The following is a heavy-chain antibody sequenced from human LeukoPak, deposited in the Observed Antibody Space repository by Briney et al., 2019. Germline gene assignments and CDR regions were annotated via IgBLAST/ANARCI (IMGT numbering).Heavy chain of an antibody. CDR1: VHPLTIYF. Sequence: GGSHGLSRGLSVHPLTIYFIRCASHAPERGLDCGFSIRGSGGSTYYAQSVKGRVTMSRDTSICTLYLEMSTLTADDTAMYYCAKAHGRRWGFFDYWGQGALVTVSS. V-gene: IGHV3-23*01. D-gene: IGHD3-16*01. CDR3: AKAHGRRWGFFDY. J-gene: IGHJ4*02. CDR2: IRGSGGST.